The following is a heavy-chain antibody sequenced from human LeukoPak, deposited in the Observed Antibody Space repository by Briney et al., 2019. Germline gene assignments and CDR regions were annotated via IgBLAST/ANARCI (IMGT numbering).Heavy chain of an antibody. V-gene: IGHV4-34*01. J-gene: IGHJ5*01. CDR3: ARRPRGVIIKTWFDS. CDR2: INHSGSV. CDR1: DGSFSGYY. Sequence: SETLSLTCAVYDGSFSGYYCSWIRQPPGKGLQWIGEINHSGSVNYNPSLKSRVTILLDTSKNQFSLNLSSVTAADTAVYYCARRPRGVIIKTWFDSWGQGTLVTVSS. D-gene: IGHD3-10*01.